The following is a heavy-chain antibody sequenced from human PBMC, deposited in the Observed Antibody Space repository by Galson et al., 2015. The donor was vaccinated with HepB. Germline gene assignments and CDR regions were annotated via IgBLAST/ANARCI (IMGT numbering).Heavy chain of an antibody. Sequence: SLRLSCAASGFTFSSYAMSWVRQAPGKGLEYVSTISGNGDSTYYADSVKGRFTISRDNFKNTLYLQMSSLRAEDTAVYYCVKVGYSGYDSQFYYYYGMDVWGQGTTVTVSS. D-gene: IGHD5-12*01. CDR2: ISGNGDST. V-gene: IGHV3-64D*06. J-gene: IGHJ6*02. CDR1: GFTFSSYA. CDR3: VKVGYSGYDSQFYYYYGMDV.